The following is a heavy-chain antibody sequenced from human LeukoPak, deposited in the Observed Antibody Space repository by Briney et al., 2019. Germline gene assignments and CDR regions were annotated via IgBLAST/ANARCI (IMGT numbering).Heavy chain of an antibody. Sequence: GASVKVSCKASGGTFSSYAISWVRQAPGQGLEWMGGIIPIFGTANYAQKFQGRVTITADESTSTAYMELSSLRSEDTAVYYCARDQGVTMVRGVIMSGWFDPWGQGTLVTVSS. D-gene: IGHD3-10*01. CDR2: IIPIFGTA. CDR3: ARDQGVTMVRGVIMSGWFDP. CDR1: GGTFSSYA. V-gene: IGHV1-69*01. J-gene: IGHJ5*02.